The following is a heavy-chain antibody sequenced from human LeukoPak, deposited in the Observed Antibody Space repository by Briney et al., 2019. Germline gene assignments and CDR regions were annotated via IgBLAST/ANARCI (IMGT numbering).Heavy chain of an antibody. J-gene: IGHJ3*02. CDR1: GYSFLSYY. D-gene: IGHD4/OR15-4a*01. Sequence: GESLKISCKASGYSFLSYYIGWVRQMPGKGLEWMGIIFPGDSETKYGPSLQGQVTLSVDKSISTAYLQWSSLKASDTAMYYCASPAGDDYAHRAFDIWGQGTMVTVSS. CDR2: IFPGDSET. CDR3: ASPAGDDYAHRAFDI. V-gene: IGHV5-51*01.